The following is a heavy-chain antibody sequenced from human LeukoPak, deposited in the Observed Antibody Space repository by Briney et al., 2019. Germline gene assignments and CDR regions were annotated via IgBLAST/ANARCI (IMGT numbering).Heavy chain of an antibody. CDR2: INHSGST. CDR1: GGSFSGYY. CDR3: ARPANLRISGWYRNPWWFDP. D-gene: IGHD6-19*01. V-gene: IGHV4-34*01. Sequence: SSETLSLTCAVYGGSFSGYYWSWIRQPPGKGLEWIGEINHSGSTNYNPSLKSRVTISVDTSKNQFSLKLSSVTAADTAVYYCARPANLRISGWYRNPWWFDPWGQGTLVTVSS. J-gene: IGHJ5*02.